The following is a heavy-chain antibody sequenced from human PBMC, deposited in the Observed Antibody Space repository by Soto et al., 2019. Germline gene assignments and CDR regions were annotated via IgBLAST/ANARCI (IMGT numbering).Heavy chain of an antibody. V-gene: IGHV4-30-2*01. CDR1: GGSISSGGYS. J-gene: IGHJ4*02. CDR2: IYHSGST. CDR3: AAGGGLPRYY. D-gene: IGHD5-12*01. Sequence: QLQMQESGSGLVKPSQTLSLTCAVYGGSISSGGYSWSWIRQPPGKGLEWIGYIYHSGSTYYNPSLQSRVTISVYRSKNQFSLKLSSVTAADTAVYYCAAGGGLPRYYWGQGTLVTVSS.